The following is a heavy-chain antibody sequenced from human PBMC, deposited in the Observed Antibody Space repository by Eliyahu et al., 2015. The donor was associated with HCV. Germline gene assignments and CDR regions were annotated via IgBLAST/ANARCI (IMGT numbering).Heavy chain of an antibody. Sequence: QLQLQESGPGLVTPSETLSLTCTVSGGSIGSXAYFXGWIRQAPGKGLAWIGNIYYSGSTFYSPSLKNRVTMSVDTSNKQFSMKLSSVTASDTAVYYCARLQVAIDACDVWGQGMVVTVSS. J-gene: IGHJ3*01. D-gene: IGHD5-12*01. CDR3: ARLQVAIDACDV. V-gene: IGHV4-39*01. CDR2: IYYSGST. CDR1: GGSIGSXAYF.